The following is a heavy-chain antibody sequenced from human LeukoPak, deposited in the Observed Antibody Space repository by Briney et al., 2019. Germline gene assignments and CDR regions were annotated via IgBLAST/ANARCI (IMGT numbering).Heavy chain of an antibody. Sequence: GGSLRLSCAASGFTFSNYFMSWVRQAPGKGLEWVANIKEDGSEKYYVDSVKGRFTISRDNAKNSLYLEMNSLRAEGTAVYYCARDDSTGYYYLDGWGQGTLVTVSS. D-gene: IGHD3-22*01. V-gene: IGHV3-7*05. J-gene: IGHJ4*02. CDR2: IKEDGSEK. CDR3: ARDDSTGYYYLDG. CDR1: GFTFSNYF.